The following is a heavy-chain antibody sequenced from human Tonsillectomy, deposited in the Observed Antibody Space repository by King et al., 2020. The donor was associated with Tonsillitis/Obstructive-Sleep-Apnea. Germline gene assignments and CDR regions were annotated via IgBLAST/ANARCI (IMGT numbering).Heavy chain of an antibody. V-gene: IGHV4-39*01. J-gene: IGHJ4*02. CDR3: ARHIEFPVYDFDY. Sequence: QLQESGPGLVKPSETLSLTCNVSGGSISRSSYYWGWIRQPPGKGLEWIGSIYYSGSTYYNPSRKSRVTISVDTSKNQFSLKLSSVTAADTAIYYCARHIEFPVYDFDYWGQGTLVTVSS. D-gene: IGHD2-15*01. CDR2: IYYSGST. CDR1: GGSISRSSYY.